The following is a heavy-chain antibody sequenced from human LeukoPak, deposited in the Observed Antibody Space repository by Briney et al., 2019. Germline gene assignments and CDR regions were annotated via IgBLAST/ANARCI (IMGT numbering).Heavy chain of an antibody. Sequence: GASVKVSCKTSGYTFTGHFIHWVRQAPGQGLEWMGWSNPNSGDTNYAQKFQGRVTMTRDTSISTAYMELSRVTSGDTAVYYCAREYSRYSGTYYDYWGQGTLVTVSS. D-gene: IGHD5-12*01. CDR3: AREYSRYSGTYYDY. J-gene: IGHJ4*02. V-gene: IGHV1-2*02. CDR1: GYTFTGHF. CDR2: SNPNSGDT.